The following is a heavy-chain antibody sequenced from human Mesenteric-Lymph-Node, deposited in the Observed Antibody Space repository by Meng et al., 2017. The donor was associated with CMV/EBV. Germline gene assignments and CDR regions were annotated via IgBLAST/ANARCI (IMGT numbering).Heavy chain of an antibody. CDR3: ARGTFGYCSSTSCHSDY. Sequence: GSLRLSCTVSGDSFSSYYWNWIRQPPGRGLEWIGYVYYSGTTNYNPSLKSRVTISADTSKSQFSLKLSSVTAADTAVYSCARGTFGYCSSTSCHSDYWGQGTLVTVSS. J-gene: IGHJ4*02. D-gene: IGHD2-2*03. V-gene: IGHV4-59*01. CDR1: GDSFSSYY. CDR2: VYYSGTT.